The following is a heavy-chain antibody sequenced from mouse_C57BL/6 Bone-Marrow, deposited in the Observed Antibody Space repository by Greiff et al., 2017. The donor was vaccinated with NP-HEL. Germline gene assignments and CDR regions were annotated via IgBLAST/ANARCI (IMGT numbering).Heavy chain of an antibody. CDR2: IDPSDSET. Sequence: QVQLQQPGAELVRPGSSVKLSCKASGYTFTSYWMHWVKQRPIQGLEWIGNIDPSDSETHYNQNFKDKATLTVDKSSSTAYLQLSSLTSGDSAVYYCAKEGFAYWGPGTLVTVSA. CDR1: GYTFTSYW. CDR3: AKEGFAY. V-gene: IGHV1-52*01. J-gene: IGHJ3*01.